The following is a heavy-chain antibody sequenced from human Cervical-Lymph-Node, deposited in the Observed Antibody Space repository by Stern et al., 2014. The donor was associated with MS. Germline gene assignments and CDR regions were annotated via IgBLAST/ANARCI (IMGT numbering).Heavy chain of an antibody. D-gene: IGHD5-24*01. J-gene: IGHJ4*02. CDR1: GGTLSSNT. CDR3: ARVIGDGYDSLDD. V-gene: IGHV1-69*01. CDR2: IIALIGPT. Sequence: VQLVESGAEVRKPGSSVKVSCKVSGGTLSSNTIVWVRQAPGQGLQWMGGIIALIGPTDYAQKFHDRVTITADESTNTVYMEVTSLTSEDTAVYYCARVIGDGYDSLDDWGQGTLVTVSS.